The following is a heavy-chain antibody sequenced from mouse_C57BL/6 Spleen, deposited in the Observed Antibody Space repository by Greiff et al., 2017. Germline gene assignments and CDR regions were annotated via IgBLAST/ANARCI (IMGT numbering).Heavy chain of an antibody. Sequence: VQLQQPGAELVRPGSSVKLSCKASGYTFTSYWMDWVKQRPGQGLEWIGNIYPSDSETHYNQKFKDKATLTVDKSSSTAYMQLSSLTSEDSAVYYCARSPGSSSDYWGQGTSVTVSS. CDR3: ARSPGSSSDY. V-gene: IGHV1-61*01. J-gene: IGHJ4*01. CDR1: GYTFTSYW. CDR2: IYPSDSET. D-gene: IGHD1-1*01.